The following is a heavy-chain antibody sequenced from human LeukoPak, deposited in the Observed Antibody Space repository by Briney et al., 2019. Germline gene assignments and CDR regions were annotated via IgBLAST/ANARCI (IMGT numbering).Heavy chain of an antibody. CDR1: GGSISSYY. CDR2: IYYSGST. Sequence: KPSETLSLTCTVSGGSISSYYWSWLRQPPGKGLEWIGYIYYSGSTNYNPSLKSRVTISVDTSKNQFSLKLSSVTAADTAVYYCARGPPGGQFDPWGQGTLVTVSS. J-gene: IGHJ5*02. CDR3: ARGPPGGQFDP. D-gene: IGHD3-10*01. V-gene: IGHV4-59*01.